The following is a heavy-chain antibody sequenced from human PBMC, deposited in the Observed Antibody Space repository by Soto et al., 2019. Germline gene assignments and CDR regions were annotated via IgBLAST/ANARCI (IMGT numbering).Heavy chain of an antibody. D-gene: IGHD5-18*01. CDR3: ARVFIRGYSYGSHYYGMDV. V-gene: IGHV3-74*01. J-gene: IGHJ6*02. CDR2: INSDGSST. Sequence: PGGSLRLSCAASGFTFSSYWMHWVRQAPGKGLVWVSRINSDGSSTSYADSVKGRFTISRDNAKNTLYLQMNSLRAEDTAVYYCARVFIRGYSYGSHYYGMDVWGQGPTVTVSS. CDR1: GFTFSSYW.